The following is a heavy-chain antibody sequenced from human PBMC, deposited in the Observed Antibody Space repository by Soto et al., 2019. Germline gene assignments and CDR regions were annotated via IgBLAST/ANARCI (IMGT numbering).Heavy chain of an antibody. CDR2: TYWDDDR. CDR1: GFSFNTRGVG. V-gene: IGHV2-5*02. D-gene: IGHD6-19*01. J-gene: IGHJ1*01. Sequence: QITLKESGPTLVKPTQTLALNCTFSGFSFNTRGVGVAWIRQPTGKALEWLAVTYWDDDRRYRPSLTDRLTITKDISTNQVVLTMTNMDPGDTGTYYCAHLVPGPLSFAYWGQGALVTVSS. CDR3: AHLVPGPLSFAY.